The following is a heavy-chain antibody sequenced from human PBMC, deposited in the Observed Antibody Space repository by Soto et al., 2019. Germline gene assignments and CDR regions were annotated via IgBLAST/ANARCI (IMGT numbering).Heavy chain of an antibody. CDR2: ISVGSGSI. CDR3: VRDDRWAFDI. Sequence: EAQLVESGGGLVQPGGSLRVSCAASGFSFRSYAMNWVRQAPGQGLEWVSYISVGSGSIFYADSVKGRFTISRDDAKNALYLQMNTLRGEDTAVYYCVRDDRWAFDIWGQGTMVTVSS. J-gene: IGHJ3*02. CDR1: GFSFRSYA. D-gene: IGHD3-22*01. V-gene: IGHV3-48*01.